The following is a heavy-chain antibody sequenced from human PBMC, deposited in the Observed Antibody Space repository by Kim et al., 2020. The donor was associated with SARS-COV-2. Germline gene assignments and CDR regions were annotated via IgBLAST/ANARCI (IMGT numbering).Heavy chain of an antibody. J-gene: IGHJ4*02. V-gene: IGHV3-74*01. Sequence: NADSEKGRFTISRDNAKNTLYLQRSSLRAEDTAVYFCARGSSGYYYVDYWGQGTLVTVSS. D-gene: IGHD3-22*01. CDR3: ARGSSGYYYVDY.